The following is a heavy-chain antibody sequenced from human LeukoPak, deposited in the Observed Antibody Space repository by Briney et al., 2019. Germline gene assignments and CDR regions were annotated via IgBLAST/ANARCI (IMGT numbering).Heavy chain of an antibody. V-gene: IGHV4-39*07. D-gene: IGHD3-10*01. CDR2: IYYSGST. Sequence: PSETLSLTCTVSGGSVSTSALYWGWIRQPPGKGLEWIGSIYYSGSTNYNLSLKSRVTISVDTSKNQFSLKLSSVTAADTAVYYCARGRGGLLWFGANWFDPWGQGTLVTVSS. CDR3: ARGRGGLLWFGANWFDP. J-gene: IGHJ5*02. CDR1: GGSVSTSALY.